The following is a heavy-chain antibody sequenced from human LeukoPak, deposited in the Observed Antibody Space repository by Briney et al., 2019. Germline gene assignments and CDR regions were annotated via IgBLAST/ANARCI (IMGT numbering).Heavy chain of an antibody. V-gene: IGHV4-34*01. J-gene: IGHJ4*02. CDR1: GGSFSGYY. CDR2: INHSGST. Sequence: SETLSLTCAAYGGSFSGYYWSWIRQPPGKGLEWIGEINHSGSTNYNPSLKSRVTISVDTSKSQFSLKLSSVTAADTAVYYCARGRTYYYGSGSNDYWGQGTLVTVSS. CDR3: ARGRTYYYGSGSNDY. D-gene: IGHD3-10*01.